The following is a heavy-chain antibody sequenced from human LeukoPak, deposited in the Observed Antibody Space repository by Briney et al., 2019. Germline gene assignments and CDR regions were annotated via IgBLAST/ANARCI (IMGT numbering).Heavy chain of an antibody. D-gene: IGHD3-22*01. J-gene: IGHJ4*02. CDR3: ARGSDDSSGYYFSF. Sequence: SETLSLTCAVYGGSFSGYYWSWIRQPPGKGLEWIGEINHSGSTNYNPSLKSRVTISVDKSKNQFSLKLSSVTAADTAVYYCARGSDDSSGYYFSFWGQGTLVTVSS. V-gene: IGHV4-34*01. CDR1: GGSFSGYY. CDR2: INHSGST.